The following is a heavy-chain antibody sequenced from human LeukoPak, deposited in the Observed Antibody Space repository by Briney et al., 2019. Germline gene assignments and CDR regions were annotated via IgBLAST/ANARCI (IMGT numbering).Heavy chain of an antibody. D-gene: IGHD2-2*01. J-gene: IGHJ6*03. CDR1: GFTFSSYA. Sequence: GRSLRLSCAASGFTFSSYAMHWVRQAPGKGLEWVAVISYDGSNKYYADSVKGRFTISRDNSKNTLYLQMNSLRAEDTAVYYCAREGGCSSTSCSTSYYYYTDVWGKGTTVTVSS. CDR3: AREGGCSSTSCSTSYYYYTDV. V-gene: IGHV3-30-3*01. CDR2: ISYDGSNK.